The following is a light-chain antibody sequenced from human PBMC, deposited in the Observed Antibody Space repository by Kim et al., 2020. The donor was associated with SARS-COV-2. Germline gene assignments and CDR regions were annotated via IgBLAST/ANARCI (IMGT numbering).Light chain of an antibody. CDR1: SGHEFNT. CDR2: LKSDGSH. J-gene: IGLJ2*01. V-gene: IGLV4-69*01. CDR3: QTWGTGIMV. Sequence: ASGRLTCTPNSGHEFNTIAWAQQLPEKGPRYLMKLKSDGSHSKGDGIPDRFSGSSSGAERYLTISSLQSEDEADYYCQTWGTGIMVFGGGTQLTVL.